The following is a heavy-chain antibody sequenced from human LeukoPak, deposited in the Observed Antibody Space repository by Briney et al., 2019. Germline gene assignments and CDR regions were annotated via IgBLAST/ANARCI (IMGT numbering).Heavy chain of an antibody. CDR3: ARTTEDCSSTSCYQYWFDP. J-gene: IGHJ5*02. CDR2: IYYSGST. CDR1: GGSISSYY. D-gene: IGHD2-2*01. Sequence: ETLSLTCTVSGGSISSYYWSWIRQPPGKGLEWIGYIYYSGSTNYNPSLKSRATISVDTSKNQFSLKLNSVTAADTAVYYCARTTEDCSSTSCYQYWFDPWGQGTLVTVSS. V-gene: IGHV4-59*01.